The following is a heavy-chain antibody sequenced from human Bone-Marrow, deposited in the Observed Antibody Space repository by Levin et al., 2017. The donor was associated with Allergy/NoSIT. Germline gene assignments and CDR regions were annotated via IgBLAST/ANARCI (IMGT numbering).Heavy chain of an antibody. CDR1: GFTFSDYY. V-gene: IGHV3-11*01. J-gene: IGHJ4*02. Sequence: GGSLRLSCAASGFTFSDYYMSWIRQAPGKGLEWVSYISSSGSTIYYADSVKGRFTISRDNAKNSLYLQMNSLRAEDTAVYYCARDPKSLMSVVVPAARPRAAAGFDYWGQGTLVTVSS. D-gene: IGHD2-2*02. CDR2: ISSSGSTI. CDR3: ARDPKSLMSVVVPAARPRAAAGFDY.